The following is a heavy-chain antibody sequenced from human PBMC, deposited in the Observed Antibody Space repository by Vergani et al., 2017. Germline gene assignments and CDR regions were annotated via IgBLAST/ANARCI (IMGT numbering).Heavy chain of an antibody. D-gene: IGHD3-3*01. CDR1: GGSISSSSYY. Sequence: QLQLQESGPGLVKPSETLSLTCTVSGGSISSSSYYWGWIRQPPGKGLEWIGSIYYSGSTYYNPSLKSRVTISVDTSKNQFSLKLSSVTAADTAVYYCARQNNYDFWSGCYNSYYYMDVWGKGP. J-gene: IGHJ6*03. V-gene: IGHV4-39*01. CDR2: IYYSGST. CDR3: ARQNNYDFWSGCYNSYYYMDV.